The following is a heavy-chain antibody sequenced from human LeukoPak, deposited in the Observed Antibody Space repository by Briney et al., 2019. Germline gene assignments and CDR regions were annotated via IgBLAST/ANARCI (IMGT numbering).Heavy chain of an antibody. CDR3: ARGNYYGSGSYYYYYYYMDV. CDR2: IYSSGST. V-gene: IGHV4-61*02. J-gene: IGHJ6*03. CDR1: GGSMNSGSYY. D-gene: IGHD3-10*01. Sequence: SETLSLTCTVSGGSMNSGSYYWSWIRQSAGKGLEWIGRIYSSGSTNYNPSLKSRVTMSVDTSKNQFSLKLSSVTAADTAVYYCARGNYYGSGSYYYYYYYMDVWGKGTTVTISS.